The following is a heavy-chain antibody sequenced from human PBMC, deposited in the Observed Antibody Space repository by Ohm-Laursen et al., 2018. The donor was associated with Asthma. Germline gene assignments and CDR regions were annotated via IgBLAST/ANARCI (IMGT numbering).Heavy chain of an antibody. Sequence: SETLSLTCTVSGGSISSGSYYWSWIRQPPGKGLEWIGYINYSGSTNYNPSLKSRVTISEDTSKNQFSLKLSSVTAADTAVYYCARRWGLGSWKTFDYWGQGTLVTVSS. CDR1: GGSISSGSYY. J-gene: IGHJ4*02. CDR3: ARRWGLGSWKTFDY. V-gene: IGHV4-61*01. D-gene: IGHD6-13*01. CDR2: INYSGST.